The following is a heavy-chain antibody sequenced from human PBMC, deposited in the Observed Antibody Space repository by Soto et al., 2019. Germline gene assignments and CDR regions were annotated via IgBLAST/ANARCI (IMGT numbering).Heavy chain of an antibody. J-gene: IGHJ4*02. Sequence: SQTLSLTCAISGDSVSTNSATWDWIRQSPSRGLEWLGRTYYRSKWYNDYAVSVKGRITINPDTSNNQFSLQLNSVTPNDTAVYYCGRRTPPITDIVVVVAAKYYFDYWGQGTLVTVSS. CDR1: GDSVSTNSAT. CDR3: GRRTPPITDIVVVVAAKYYFDY. D-gene: IGHD2-15*01. CDR2: TYYRSKWYN. V-gene: IGHV6-1*01.